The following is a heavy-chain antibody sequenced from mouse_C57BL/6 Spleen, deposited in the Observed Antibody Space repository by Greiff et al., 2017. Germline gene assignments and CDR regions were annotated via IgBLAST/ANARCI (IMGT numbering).Heavy chain of an antibody. CDR2: IYPGSGNT. V-gene: IGHV1-76*01. J-gene: IGHJ2*01. CDR1: GYTFTDYY. Sequence: VKLMESGAELVRPGASVKLSCKASGYTFTDYYINWVKQRPGQGLEWIARIYPGSGNTNYNQKFKGKATLTAEKSSSTTYMQLSSLTSEDSAVYSCAREYDSSSYYFDYWGQGTTLTVSS. D-gene: IGHD1-1*01. CDR3: AREYDSSSYYFDY.